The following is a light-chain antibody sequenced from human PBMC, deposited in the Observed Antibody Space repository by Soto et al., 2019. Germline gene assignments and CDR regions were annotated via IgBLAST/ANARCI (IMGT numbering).Light chain of an antibody. Sequence: DIQVTQSPPTLSASEGDRVTITCRASQTISTWMAWYQQKPGKAPKLLVYDASTLQSGVASRFSGSGSGTEFTLIISGLQPDDSATYYCQQYTNTNNPWMFGQGTKVDIK. V-gene: IGKV1-5*01. CDR3: QQYTNTNNPWM. CDR2: DAS. CDR1: QTISTW. J-gene: IGKJ1*01.